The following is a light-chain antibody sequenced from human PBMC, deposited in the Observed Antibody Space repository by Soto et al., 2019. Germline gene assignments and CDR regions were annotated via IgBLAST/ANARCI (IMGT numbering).Light chain of an antibody. J-gene: IGKJ1*01. CDR3: RHLNSYPSVQ. CDR1: QAIGTY. V-gene: IGKV1-9*01. Sequence: IQLTQSPSSLSASIGDRVTIPCRASQAIGTYLAWYQHKPGKAPKLLLSAASTLQSGVPSRFSGSGSGTDFSLTISSLQPEDFATYYCRHLNSYPSVQFGQGTKVEIK. CDR2: AAS.